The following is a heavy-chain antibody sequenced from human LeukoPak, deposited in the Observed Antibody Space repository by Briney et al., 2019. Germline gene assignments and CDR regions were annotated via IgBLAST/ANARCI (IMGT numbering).Heavy chain of an antibody. J-gene: IGHJ3*02. CDR2: INPNSGGT. Sequence: ASVKVSCKASGYTFTDYYIHWVRQAPGQGLEWMGWINPNSGGTNYAQKFQGRVTMTRDTSISTAYMELSRLRSDDTAVYYCARGRRNRFIWNYGEGDAFDIWGQGTMVTASS. D-gene: IGHD1-7*01. V-gene: IGHV1-2*02. CDR1: GYTFTDYY. CDR3: ARGRRNRFIWNYGEGDAFDI.